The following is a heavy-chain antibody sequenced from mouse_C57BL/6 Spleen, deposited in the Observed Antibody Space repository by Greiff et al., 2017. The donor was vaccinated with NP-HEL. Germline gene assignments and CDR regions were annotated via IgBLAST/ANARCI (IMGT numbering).Heavy chain of an antibody. CDR2: IDPSDSYT. CDR3: ARRETAQALAY. D-gene: IGHD3-2*02. Sequence: VQLQQPGAELVKPGASVKLSCKASGYTFTSYWMQWVKQRPGQGLEWIGEIDPSDSYTNYNQKFKGKATWTVDTSSSTAYRQLSSLTSEDAAVYDCARRETAQALAYWGQGTLVTVSA. J-gene: IGHJ3*01. V-gene: IGHV1-50*01. CDR1: GYTFTSYW.